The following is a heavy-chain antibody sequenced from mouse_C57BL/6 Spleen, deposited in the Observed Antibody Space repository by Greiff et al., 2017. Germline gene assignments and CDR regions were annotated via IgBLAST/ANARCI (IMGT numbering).Heavy chain of an antibody. J-gene: IGHJ3*01. Sequence: QVQLQQSGAALAKPGASVKLSCKASGYTFTSYWLHWVKQRPGQGLEWIGYINPSSGYTKYNQKFKDKATLTANKSSSTAYMQLSSLTYENSSVYYGARKTAQKGFAYWGQGTLVTVSA. D-gene: IGHD3-2*02. V-gene: IGHV1-7*01. CDR2: INPSSGYT. CDR3: ARKTAQKGFAY. CDR1: GYTFTSYW.